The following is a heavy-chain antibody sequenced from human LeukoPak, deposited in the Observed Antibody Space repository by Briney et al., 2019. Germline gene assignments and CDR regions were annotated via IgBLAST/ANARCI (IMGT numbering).Heavy chain of an antibody. CDR1: GYSFTSFH. D-gene: IGHD3/OR15-3a*01. J-gene: IGHJ3*02. Sequence: GASVKVSCKADGYSFTSFHINWVRQAPGQGPEWMGWMNPDTGSTGFAQKFQGRLTISQSSSIDTVYMELNSLTSEDTAVYYCARRGLVAGIYDLVYGFDIWGQGTMVTVSS. CDR3: ARRGLVAGIYDLVYGFDI. V-gene: IGHV1-8*03. CDR2: MNPDTGST.